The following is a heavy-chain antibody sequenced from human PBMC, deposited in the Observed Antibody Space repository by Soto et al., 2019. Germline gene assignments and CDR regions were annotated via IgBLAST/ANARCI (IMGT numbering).Heavy chain of an antibody. CDR3: ASRSSGWYFDY. J-gene: IGHJ4*02. V-gene: IGHV3-23*01. D-gene: IGHD6-19*01. CDR1: GFTFSSYA. CDR2: ISGSGGST. Sequence: EVQLLESGGGLVQPGGSLRLSCAASGFTFSSYAMSWVRQAPGKGLEWVSVISGSGGSTYYADSVKGRFTISRDNSKNTLYLQMNSMRAEDTPVYYCASRSSGWYFDYWGQGTLVTVSS.